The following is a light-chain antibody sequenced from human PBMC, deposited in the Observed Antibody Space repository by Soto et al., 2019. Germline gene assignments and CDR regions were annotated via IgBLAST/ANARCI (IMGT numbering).Light chain of an antibody. V-gene: IGLV2-14*01. CDR1: SSDVGAYNY. Sequence: QSALTQPASVSGSPGQSITISCTGTSSDVGAYNYVSWYQQRPGKAPKLLLHEVTTRPSGVSNRFSGSKSGNTAFLTISGLRAEDEADYYCSSYADIITGVFGGGTKLTVL. J-gene: IGLJ3*02. CDR3: SSYADIITGV. CDR2: EVT.